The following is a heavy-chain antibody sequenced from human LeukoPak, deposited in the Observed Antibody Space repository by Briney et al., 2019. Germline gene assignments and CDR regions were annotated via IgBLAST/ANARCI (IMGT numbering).Heavy chain of an antibody. D-gene: IGHD3-10*02. V-gene: IGHV3-48*03. J-gene: IGHJ4*02. CDR2: ISTSGSTT. CDR1: GFTFSDYE. Sequence: GGSLRLPCAASGFTFSDYEINWARQAPGKGLEWISCISTSGSTTYYADSVKGRFTISRDNAKNSLFLQMNTLTAEDTAVYYCARGALHVFDYWGQGTPVTVSS. CDR3: ARGALHVFDY.